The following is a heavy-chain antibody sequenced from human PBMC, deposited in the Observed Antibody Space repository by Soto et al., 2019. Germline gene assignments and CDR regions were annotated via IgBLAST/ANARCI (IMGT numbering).Heavy chain of an antibody. Sequence: PGGSLRLSCAASGFTFSSYAMSWVRQAPGRGLEWVSAISDSGGTTYYADSVKGRFTISRDNAKNTLYLQMNSLRAEDTAVYYCAREEVRFLEWSLNWFDPWGQGTLVTISS. CDR3: AREEVRFLEWSLNWFDP. V-gene: IGHV3-23*01. CDR1: GFTFSSYA. J-gene: IGHJ5*02. CDR2: ISDSGGTT. D-gene: IGHD3-3*01.